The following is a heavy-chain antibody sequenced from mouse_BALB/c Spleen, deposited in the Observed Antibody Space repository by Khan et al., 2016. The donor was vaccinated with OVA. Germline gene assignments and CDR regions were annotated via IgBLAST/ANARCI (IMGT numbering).Heavy chain of an antibody. Sequence: EVELVESGGGLVQPGGSRKLSCVASGFTFIDYGMAWVRQTPGKGPEWIAFISSVAYSIYYADTVTGRFTISRENAKNTLYLEMSSLRSDGTAMYYCARGGFAYWGQGTLVTVSA. J-gene: IGHJ3*01. CDR2: ISSVAYSI. CDR3: ARGGFAY. CDR1: GFTFIDYG. V-gene: IGHV5-15*02.